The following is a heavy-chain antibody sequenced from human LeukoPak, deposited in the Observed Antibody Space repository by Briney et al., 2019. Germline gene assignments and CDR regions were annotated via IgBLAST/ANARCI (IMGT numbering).Heavy chain of an antibody. V-gene: IGHV3-30*03. CDR1: GFTFSSYG. J-gene: IGHJ4*02. CDR3: ASQTGTTPR. D-gene: IGHD1-7*01. Sequence: GGSLRPSCAASGFTFSSYGMHWVRQAPGKGLEWVAVISHDGSNKYYADSVKGRFSISRDNSKNTLYLQMNSLRVEDTAVYYCASQTGTTPRWGQGTLVTVSS. CDR2: ISHDGSNK.